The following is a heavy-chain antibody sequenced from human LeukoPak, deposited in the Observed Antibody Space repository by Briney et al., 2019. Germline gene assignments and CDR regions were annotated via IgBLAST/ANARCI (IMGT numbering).Heavy chain of an antibody. Sequence: SETLSLTCTVSGGSISSGSYYWGWIRQPPGKGLEWIGSIYYSGSTYYNPSPKSRVTISVDTSKNQFSLKLSSVTAADTAVYYCARGVITMVRGVSVGAFDIWGQGTMVTVSS. J-gene: IGHJ3*02. CDR2: IYYSGST. D-gene: IGHD3-10*01. CDR1: GGSISSGSYY. CDR3: ARGVITMVRGVSVGAFDI. V-gene: IGHV4-39*07.